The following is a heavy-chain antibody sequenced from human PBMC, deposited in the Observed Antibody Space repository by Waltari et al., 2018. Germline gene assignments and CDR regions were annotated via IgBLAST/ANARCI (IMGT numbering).Heavy chain of an antibody. V-gene: IGHV1-2*02. J-gene: IGHJ4*02. CDR2: INPNSGGT. D-gene: IGHD6-13*01. CDR1: GYTFTGYY. CDR3: ATGLSSGYSSSWYPFDY. Sequence: QVQLVQSGAEVKKPGASVKVSCKASGYTFTGYYMHWVRQAPGQGLEWMGWINPNSGGTNYAQKFQGRVTMTRNTSISTAYMELSRLRSDDTAVYYCATGLSSGYSSSWYPFDYWGQGTLVTVSS.